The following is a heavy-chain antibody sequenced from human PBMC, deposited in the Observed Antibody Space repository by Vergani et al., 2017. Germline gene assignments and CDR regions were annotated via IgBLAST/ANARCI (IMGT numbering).Heavy chain of an antibody. D-gene: IGHD6-19*01. J-gene: IGHJ5*02. CDR2: INHSGST. CDR3: ARGGGWYLGGWFDP. Sequence: QVQLQQWGAGLLKPSETLSLTCAVYGGSFSGYYWSWIRQPPGKGLEWIGEINHSGSTNYNPSLKSRVTISVDTSKNQFSLKLSSVTAADTAVYYCARGGGWYLGGWFDPWGQGTLVTVSS. V-gene: IGHV4-34*01. CDR1: GGSFSGYY.